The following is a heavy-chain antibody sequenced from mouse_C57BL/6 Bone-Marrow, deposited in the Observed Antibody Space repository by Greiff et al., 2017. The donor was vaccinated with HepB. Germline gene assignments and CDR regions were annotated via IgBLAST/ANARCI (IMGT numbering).Heavy chain of an antibody. Sequence: QVQLQQPGAELVRPGSSAKLSCKASGYTFTSYWMDWVKQRPGQGLEWIGNIYPSDSETHYNQKFKDKATLTVDKSSSTAYMQLSSLTSEDSAVYYCARAPLLRVPAFYAMDYWGQGTSVTVSS. CDR1: GYTFTSYW. CDR2: IYPSDSET. CDR3: ARAPLLRVPAFYAMDY. V-gene: IGHV1-61*01. D-gene: IGHD1-1*01. J-gene: IGHJ4*01.